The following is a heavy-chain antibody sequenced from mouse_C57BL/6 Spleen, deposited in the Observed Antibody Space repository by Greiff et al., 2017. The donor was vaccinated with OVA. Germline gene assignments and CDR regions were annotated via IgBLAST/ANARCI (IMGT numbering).Heavy chain of an antibody. CDR3: ARKNYYGSSPFAMDY. CDR1: GYTFTSYW. D-gene: IGHD1-1*01. V-gene: IGHV1-52*01. J-gene: IGHJ4*01. Sequence: VQLQQPGAELVRPGSSVKLSCKASGYTFTSYWMHWVKQRPIQGLEWIGNIDPSDSETHYNQKFKDKATLTVDKSSSTAYMQLSSLTSEDSAVYYCARKNYYGSSPFAMDYWGQGTSGTVSS. CDR2: IDPSDSET.